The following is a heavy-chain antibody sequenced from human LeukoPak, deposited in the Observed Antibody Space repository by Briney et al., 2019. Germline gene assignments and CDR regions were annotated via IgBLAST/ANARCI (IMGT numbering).Heavy chain of an antibody. CDR2: ISGSGGST. D-gene: IGHD6-6*01. Sequence: GGSLRHSCAASGFTFSSYAMSWVRKAPGKGLEWVSAISGSGGSTYYADSVKGRFTISRDNSKNTLYLQMNSLRAEDTAVYYCANQPHRKTAARGNWGQGTLVTVSS. CDR1: GFTFSSYA. J-gene: IGHJ4*02. V-gene: IGHV3-23*01. CDR3: ANQPHRKTAARGN.